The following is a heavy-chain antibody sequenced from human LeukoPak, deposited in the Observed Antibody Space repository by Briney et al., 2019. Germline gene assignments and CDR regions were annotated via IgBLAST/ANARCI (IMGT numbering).Heavy chain of an antibody. V-gene: IGHV3-7*01. D-gene: IGHD2-15*01. Sequence: GGSLRLSCAASGFTFSTYWMSWVRQAPGKGLEWVADIKQDGSEKYYVDSVKGRFTISRQNAKNSLFLQMNSLRAEDTAVYYCARHRSGGSQDDAFDIWGQGTMVTVSS. CDR2: IKQDGSEK. CDR1: GFTFSTYW. CDR3: ARHRSGGSQDDAFDI. J-gene: IGHJ3*02.